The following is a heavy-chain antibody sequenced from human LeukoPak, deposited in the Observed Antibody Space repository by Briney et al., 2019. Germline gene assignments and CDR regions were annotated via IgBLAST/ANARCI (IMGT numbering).Heavy chain of an antibody. V-gene: IGHV1-2*06. D-gene: IGHD1-20*01. CDR2: INPNSGGT. Sequence: GASVKVSCKASGYTFTSYGISWVRQAPGQGLEWMGRINPNSGGTNYAQKFQGRVTMTRDTSISTAYMELSRLRSDDTAVYYCASESITGTWGQGTMVTVSS. CDR1: GYTFTSYG. J-gene: IGHJ3*01. CDR3: ASESITGT.